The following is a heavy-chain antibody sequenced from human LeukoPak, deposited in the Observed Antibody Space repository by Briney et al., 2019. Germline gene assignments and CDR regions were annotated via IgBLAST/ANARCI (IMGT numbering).Heavy chain of an antibody. CDR3: AHRHRLWFGELFFPWFDY. CDR2: IYCHDDK. CDR1: GFSLSTSGVG. V-gene: IGHV2-5*01. Sequence: SGPTLVNPTQTLTLTCTFSGFSLSTSGVGVGWIRQPPGKALEWLALIYCHDDKRYSPSLKSRLTITKDTSKNQVVLTMTNMDPVDTATYYCAHRHRLWFGELFFPWFDYWGQGTLVTVSS. D-gene: IGHD3-10*01. J-gene: IGHJ4*02.